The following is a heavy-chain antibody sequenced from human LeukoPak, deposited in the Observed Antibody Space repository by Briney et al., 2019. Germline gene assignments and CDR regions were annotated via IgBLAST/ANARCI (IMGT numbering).Heavy chain of an antibody. CDR1: GVSFSGYY. D-gene: IGHD6-19*01. V-gene: IGHV4-34*01. J-gene: IGHJ4*02. CDR2: INHSGST. Sequence: AESLSLTCAASGVSFSGYYMSWIRQAPGKGLEWVGEINHSGSTNYNPSLTSRFTISVDTSKNQFSLKLSTVTAADTAVYYCARGAGGSGHYYFDYWGQGTLVTVSS. CDR3: ARGAGGSGHYYFDY.